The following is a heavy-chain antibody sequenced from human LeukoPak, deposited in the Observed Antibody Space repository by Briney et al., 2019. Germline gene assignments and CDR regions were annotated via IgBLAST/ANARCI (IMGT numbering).Heavy chain of an antibody. V-gene: IGHV3-7*01. D-gene: IGHD5-24*01. CDR2: IKQDGSEK. CDR1: GFTFSNYW. Sequence: PGGSLRLSCAASGFTFSNYWMSWVRQAPGKGLEWVANIKQDGSEKYYVDSVKGRFTISRENAKNSLYLQMNSLRAEDTAVYYCARGRDGYNLAYWGQGTLVTVSS. J-gene: IGHJ4*02. CDR3: ARGRDGYNLAY.